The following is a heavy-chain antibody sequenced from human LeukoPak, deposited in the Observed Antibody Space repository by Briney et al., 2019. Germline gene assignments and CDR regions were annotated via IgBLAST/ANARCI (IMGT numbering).Heavy chain of an antibody. J-gene: IGHJ3*02. CDR1: GYTFTGYY. CDR3: AREALWFGDAFDI. CDR2: INPNSGGT. Sequence: GASVKVSCKASGYTFTGYYMHWVRQAPGQGLEWMGWINPNSGGTNYAQKFQGRVTMTRDTSISTAYMELSRLRSDDTAVYYCAREALWFGDAFDIWGQGTMVTVSS. D-gene: IGHD3-10*01. V-gene: IGHV1-2*02.